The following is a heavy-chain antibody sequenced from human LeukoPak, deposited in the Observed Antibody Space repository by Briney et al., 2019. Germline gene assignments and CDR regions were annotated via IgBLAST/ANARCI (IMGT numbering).Heavy chain of an antibody. Sequence: GGSLRLSCAASGFTFSSYAMSWVRQAPGKGLEWVSAISGSGGSTYYADSVKGRFTISRDNSRNTLYLQMNSLRAEDTAVYYCAKGSAGTAVYYYYGMDVWGQGTTVTVSS. V-gene: IGHV3-23*01. J-gene: IGHJ6*02. CDR1: GFTFSSYA. D-gene: IGHD2-21*02. CDR2: ISGSGGST. CDR3: AKGSAGTAVYYYYGMDV.